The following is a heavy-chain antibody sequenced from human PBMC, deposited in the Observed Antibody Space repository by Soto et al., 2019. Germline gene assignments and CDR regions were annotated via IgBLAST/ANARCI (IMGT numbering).Heavy chain of an antibody. CDR3: AREGSYYFDSSNDY. J-gene: IGHJ4*02. D-gene: IGHD3-22*01. Sequence: QVQLVQSGAEVKRPGAAVKISCEASGYTFSNHYIHWVRQAPGQGHEWIGIINPSGGTASNAQKVQGRVTMTRDTSASTAYLMLSSLTSGDTAVYYCAREGSYYFDSSNDYWGQGTLVTVSS. V-gene: IGHV1-46*01. CDR2: INPSGGTA. CDR1: GYTFSNHY.